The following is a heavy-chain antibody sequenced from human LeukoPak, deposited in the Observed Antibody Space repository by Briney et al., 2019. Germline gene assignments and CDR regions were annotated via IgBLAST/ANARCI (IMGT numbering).Heavy chain of an antibody. CDR2: IYDSGST. D-gene: IGHD4-17*01. CDR1: GGSISSSRYY. CDR3: ARDWENYGDSPGWFDP. V-gene: IGHV4-39*07. J-gene: IGHJ5*02. Sequence: SETLSLTCTVSGGSISSSRYYWGRLPPPPGKGREWIGCIYDSGSTYYNPSLKSRITISVDTSKNQFSLKLSSVPAADTAVYYCARDWENYGDSPGWFDPWGQGTLVTVSS.